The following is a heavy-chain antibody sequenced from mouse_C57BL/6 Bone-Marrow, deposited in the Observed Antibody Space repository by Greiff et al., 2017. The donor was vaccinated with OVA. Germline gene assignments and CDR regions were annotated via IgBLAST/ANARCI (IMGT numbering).Heavy chain of an antibody. V-gene: IGHV1-26*01. D-gene: IGHD1-1*01. J-gene: IGHJ2*01. CDR3: APLLTTVVEGDY. Sequence: VQLQQSGPELVKPGASVKISCKASGYTFTDYYMNWVKQSHGKSLEWIGDINPNNGGTSYNQKFKGKATLTVDKSSSTAYMELRSLTSEDSAVYYCAPLLTTVVEGDYWGQGTTLTVSS. CDR1: GYTFTDYY. CDR2: INPNNGGT.